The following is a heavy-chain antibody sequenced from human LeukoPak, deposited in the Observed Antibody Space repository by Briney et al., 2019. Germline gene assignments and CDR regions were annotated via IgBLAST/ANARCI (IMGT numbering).Heavy chain of an antibody. CDR1: GGYFSGYY. Sequence: SETLSLTCAVYGGYFSGYYWSWIRQAPGKGLEWIGEINHSGSTNYNPSLKSRVTISVDTSKNQFSLKLSSVTAADTAVYYCARREYSSSWDIDYWGQGTLVTVSS. J-gene: IGHJ4*02. CDR3: ARREYSSSWDIDY. CDR2: INHSGST. V-gene: IGHV4-34*01. D-gene: IGHD6-13*01.